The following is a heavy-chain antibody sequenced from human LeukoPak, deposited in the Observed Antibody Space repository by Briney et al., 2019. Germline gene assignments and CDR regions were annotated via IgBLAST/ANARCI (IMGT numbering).Heavy chain of an antibody. CDR2: ISWDGAST. J-gene: IGHJ4*02. Sequence: GGTLRLSCAASGFTFDDYAMHWVRQAPGKGLEWVSLISWDGASTYYADSVKGRFTISRDNSKNSLYLQMNSLRAEDTALYYCAKDAYKDYYGSGSSLFDYWGQGTLVTVSS. D-gene: IGHD3-10*01. CDR3: AKDAYKDYYGSGSSLFDY. V-gene: IGHV3-43D*03. CDR1: GFTFDDYA.